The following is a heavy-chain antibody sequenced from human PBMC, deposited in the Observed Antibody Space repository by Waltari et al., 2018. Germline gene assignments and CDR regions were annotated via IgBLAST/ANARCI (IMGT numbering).Heavy chain of an antibody. CDR1: GFTFSSYS. Sequence: EVQLVESGGGLVKPGGSLRLSCAASGFTFSSYSMNWVRQAPGKGLEWVSSISSSSSYIYYADPVKGRFTISRDNAKNSLYLQMNSLRAEDTAVYYCARETLGMARTLDYWGQGTLVTVSS. D-gene: IGHD7-27*01. J-gene: IGHJ4*02. CDR2: ISSSSSYI. V-gene: IGHV3-21*01. CDR3: ARETLGMARTLDY.